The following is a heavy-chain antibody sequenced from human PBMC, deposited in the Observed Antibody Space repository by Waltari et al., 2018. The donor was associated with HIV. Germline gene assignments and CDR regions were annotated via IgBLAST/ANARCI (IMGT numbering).Heavy chain of an antibody. CDR1: GGSIGSYY. V-gene: IGHV4-59*01. D-gene: IGHD2-21*02. CDR3: ARGGVVTTYDY. CDR2: IYYSGST. J-gene: IGHJ4*02. Sequence: QVKLQESGPGLLKPLETLSLTCTVSGGSIGSYYWSWLRQPPGKGLEWIGYIYYSGSTNYNPSLKSRVTISVDTSKNQFSLNLTSVTAADTAVYYCARGGVVTTYDYWGQGTLVTVSS.